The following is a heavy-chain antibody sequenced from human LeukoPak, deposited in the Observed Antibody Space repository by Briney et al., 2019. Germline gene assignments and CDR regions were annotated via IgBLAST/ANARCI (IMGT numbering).Heavy chain of an antibody. J-gene: IGHJ4*02. CDR3: TRDQSGYSYGFDY. D-gene: IGHD5-18*01. CDR1: GGSISSYY. CDR2: IYYSGST. V-gene: IGHV4-59*01. Sequence: KASETLSLTCTVSGGSISSYYWSWIRQPPGKGLEWIGYIYYSGSTNYNPSLKSRVTISVDTSKNQFSLKLSSVTAADTDVYYCTRDQSGYSYGFDYWGQGTLVTVSS.